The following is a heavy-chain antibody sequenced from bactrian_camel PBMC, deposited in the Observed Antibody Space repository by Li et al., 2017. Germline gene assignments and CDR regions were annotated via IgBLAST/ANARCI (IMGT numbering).Heavy chain of an antibody. J-gene: IGHJ4*01. CDR1: GNYC. V-gene: IGHV3S53*01. D-gene: IGHD1*01. CDR2: VASFGPT. Sequence: HVQLVESGGGSVQVGGSLRLSCAASGNYCMAWFRQAPGKEPEGVASVASFGPTSYADSVKGRFTISEHNANNTLYLQMDSLKPEDTAMYHCAADWSPHCRNGETWIRRMWRGSFGQGTQVTVS.